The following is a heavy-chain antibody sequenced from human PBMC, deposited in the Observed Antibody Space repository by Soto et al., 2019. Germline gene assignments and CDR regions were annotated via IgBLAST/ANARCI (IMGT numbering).Heavy chain of an antibody. CDR2: ISSSSSTI. CDR1: GFTFSSYS. V-gene: IGHV3-48*02. CDR3: ARNRLRLGDLSRLYYFDY. J-gene: IGHJ4*02. Sequence: EVQLVESGGGLVQPGGSLRLSCAASGFTFSSYSMNWVRQAPGKGLEWVSYISSSSSTIYYADSVKGRFTISRDNSKNSQYLQMNGRRDEDTAVYYCARNRLRLGDLSRLYYFDYWGQGTLVTVSS. D-gene: IGHD3-16*02.